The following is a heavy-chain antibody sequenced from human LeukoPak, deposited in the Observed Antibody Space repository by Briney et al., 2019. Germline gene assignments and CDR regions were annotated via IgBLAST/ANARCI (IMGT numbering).Heavy chain of an antibody. D-gene: IGHD3-10*02. J-gene: IGHJ5*02. CDR2: VAYSGNS. V-gene: IGHV4-59*01. CDR3: ARVVRGAVTFNRFDP. CDR1: GDSINDYY. Sequence: NPSETLSLTCTVSGDSINDYYWSWPRQTPGEGLEWIGFVAYSGNSNYNPSLESRVTISIDTSKNQFFLKLNSVTAADTAIYYCARVVRGAVTFNRFDPWGQGPLVTVSS.